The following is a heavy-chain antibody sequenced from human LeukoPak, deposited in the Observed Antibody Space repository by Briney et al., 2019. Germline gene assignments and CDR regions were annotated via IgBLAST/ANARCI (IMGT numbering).Heavy chain of an antibody. CDR1: GFTFSSYA. CDR2: ISGSGGST. Sequence: GGSLRLSCAASGFTFSSYAMSWVRQAPGKGLEWVSAISGSGGSTYYADSVKGRFTISRDNSKNTLYLQMNSLRAEDTAVYYCAKSYERCSSTSCPKGYGMDVWGQETTVTVSS. D-gene: IGHD2-2*01. V-gene: IGHV3-23*01. J-gene: IGHJ6*02. CDR3: AKSYERCSSTSCPKGYGMDV.